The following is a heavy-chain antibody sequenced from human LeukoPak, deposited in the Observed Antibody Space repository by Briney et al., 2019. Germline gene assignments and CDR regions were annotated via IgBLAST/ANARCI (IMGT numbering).Heavy chain of an antibody. D-gene: IGHD4-11*01. CDR2: ISGSGGST. CDR1: GFTFSSYW. J-gene: IGHJ4*02. CDR3: AKARRDNYVGYFDY. Sequence: GGSLRLSCAASGFTFSSYWMHWVRQAPGKGLEWVSAISGSGGSTYYADSVKGRFTISRDNSKNTLYLQMNSLRAEDTAVYYCAKARRDNYVGYFDYWGQGTLVTVSS. V-gene: IGHV3-23*01.